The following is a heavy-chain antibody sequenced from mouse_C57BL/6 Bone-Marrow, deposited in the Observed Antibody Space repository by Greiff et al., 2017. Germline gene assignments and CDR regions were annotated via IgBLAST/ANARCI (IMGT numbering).Heavy chain of an antibody. V-gene: IGHV1-64*01. Sequence: QVHVKQPGAELVKPGASVKLSCKASGYTFTSYWMHWVKQRPGQGLEWIGMIHPNSGSTNYNEKFKSKATLTVDKSSSTAYMQLSSLTSEDSAVYYCARNYVDYAMDYWGQGTSVTVSS. D-gene: IGHD2-1*01. J-gene: IGHJ4*01. CDR3: ARNYVDYAMDY. CDR2: IHPNSGST. CDR1: GYTFTSYW.